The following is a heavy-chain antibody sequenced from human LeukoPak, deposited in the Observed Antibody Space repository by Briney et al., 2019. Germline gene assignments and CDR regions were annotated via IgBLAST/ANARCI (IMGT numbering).Heavy chain of an antibody. CDR1: GFTFSNYW. V-gene: IGHV3-74*01. CDR2: INTDDSST. Sequence: GGSLRLSCAASGFTFSNYWMHCVRQAPGRGLVWVSHINTDDSSTGYADAVKGRFTISRDNAKNTLYLQMNSLRAEDTAVYFCARAPRLGYYMDVWGKGTTVTVSS. CDR3: ARAPRLGYYMDV. J-gene: IGHJ6*03.